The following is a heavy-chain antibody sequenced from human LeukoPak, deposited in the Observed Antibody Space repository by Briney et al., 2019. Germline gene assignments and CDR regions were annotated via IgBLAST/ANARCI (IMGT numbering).Heavy chain of an antibody. D-gene: IGHD3-9*01. CDR1: GFTFSSYA. CDR3: AKWGDYDILTGYYDSDY. CDR2: IIGSGGST. V-gene: IGHV3-23*01. J-gene: IGHJ4*02. Sequence: AGGSLRPSWAASGFTFSSYARGGVGKAPGKGLGWVSAIIGSGGSTYYADSVKGRFTVSRDDSKNTLYLQMNTLRAEDTAVYYCAKWGDYDILTGYYDSDYWGQGTLVTVSS.